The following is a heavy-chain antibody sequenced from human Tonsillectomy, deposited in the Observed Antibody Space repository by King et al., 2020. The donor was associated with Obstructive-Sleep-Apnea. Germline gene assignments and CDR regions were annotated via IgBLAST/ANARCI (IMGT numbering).Heavy chain of an antibody. CDR3: AKDPGP. V-gene: IGHV3-30*18. CDR1: GFTFSSYG. J-gene: IGHJ5*02. Sequence: QLVQSGGGVVQPGRSLRLSCAASGFTFSSYGMHWVRQAPGQGLEWVAGISYDGSNKYYADSVKGRFTISRDNSKNTLYLQMNSLRAEDTAVYYCAKDPGPWGQGTLVTVSS. CDR2: ISYDGSNK.